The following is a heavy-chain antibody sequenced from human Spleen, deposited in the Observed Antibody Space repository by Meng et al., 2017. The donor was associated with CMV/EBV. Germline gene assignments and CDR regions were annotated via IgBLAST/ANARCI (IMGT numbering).Heavy chain of an antibody. V-gene: IGHV1-8*01. J-gene: IGHJ6*02. D-gene: IGHD6-25*01. Sequence: ASVKVSCKASGYTFTSYDINWVRQATGQGLEWMGWMNPNSGNTGYAQKFQGRVTMTRNTSISTAYMELSSLRSEDTAVYYCARAGGIAATNYYYYYGMDVWGQGTTVTVSS. CDR3: ARAGGIAATNYYYYYGMDV. CDR1: GYTFTSYD. CDR2: MNPNSGNT.